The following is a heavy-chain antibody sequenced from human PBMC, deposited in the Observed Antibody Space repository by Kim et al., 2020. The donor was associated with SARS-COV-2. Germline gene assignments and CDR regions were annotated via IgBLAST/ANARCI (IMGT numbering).Heavy chain of an antibody. CDR1: GGSISSYY. CDR2: IYYSGST. D-gene: IGHD6-19*01. J-gene: IGHJ4*02. V-gene: IGHV4-59*13. CDR3: AREYSSGWSYYFDY. Sequence: SETLSLTCTVSGGSISSYYWSWIRQPPGKGLEWIGYIYYSGSTNYNPSLKSRVTISVDTSKNQFFLKLSSVTAADTAVYYCAREYSSGWSYYFDYWGQGTLVTVSS.